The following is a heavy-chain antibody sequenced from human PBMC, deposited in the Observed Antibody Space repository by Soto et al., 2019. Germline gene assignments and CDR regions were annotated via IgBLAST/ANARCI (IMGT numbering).Heavy chain of an antibody. CDR1: GDTFTSYY. D-gene: IGHD2-15*01. Sequence: ASVKVSCKASGDTFTSYYVHWVRQAPGQGLEWMGMISPSGGSTSYAQKFQGRVTMTRDTSTSTFYMEVSSLRAEDTAVYYCVRTSLVVAAATREDYWGQGTLVTVSS. V-gene: IGHV1-46*01. J-gene: IGHJ4*02. CDR2: ISPSGGST. CDR3: VRTSLVVAAATREDY.